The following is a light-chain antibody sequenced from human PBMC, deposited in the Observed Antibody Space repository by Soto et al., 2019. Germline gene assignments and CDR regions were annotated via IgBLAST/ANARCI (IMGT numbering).Light chain of an antibody. CDR1: QSLYSSNNKNF. CDR2: WAS. CDR3: QQYYSIPLT. V-gene: IGKV4-1*01. J-gene: IGKJ4*01. Sequence: DVVMTQSPDSLPVSLGERATINCKSSQSLYSSNNKNFLAWYQQKPGQPPKLLIYWASTRESGVPDRFSGSGAGTDFILTISSLQAEDVALYYCQQYYSIPLTFGGGTKVEIK.